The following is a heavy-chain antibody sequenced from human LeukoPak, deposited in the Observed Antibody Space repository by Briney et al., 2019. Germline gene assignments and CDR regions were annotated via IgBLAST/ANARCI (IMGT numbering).Heavy chain of an antibody. V-gene: IGHV4-39*01. CDR1: GGSISSSSYY. CDR3: ASTDYYYDSSGYYYYYYMDV. D-gene: IGHD3-22*01. CDR2: IYYSGST. J-gene: IGHJ6*03. Sequence: SETLSLTCTVPGGSISSSSYYWGWIRQPPGKGLEWIGSIYYSGSTYYNPSLKSRVTISVDTSKNQFSLKLSSVTAADTAVYYCASTDYYYDSSGYYYYYYMDVWGKGTTVTVSS.